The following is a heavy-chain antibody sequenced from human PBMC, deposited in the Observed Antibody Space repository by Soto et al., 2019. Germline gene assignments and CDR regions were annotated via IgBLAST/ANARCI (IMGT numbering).Heavy chain of an antibody. D-gene: IGHD2-21*01. CDR1: GFTLSTYA. V-gene: IGHV3-23*01. J-gene: IGHJ4*02. CDR2: SLGLRNTT. CDR3: ARATSATCTGSICYSFDY. Sequence: GESLRLSCVASGFTLSTYATSWDRHAPGQRRGWVETSLGLRNTTRHTDAEKARCTVSRDSSKNTLSLQMNSLRPEDTALYYCARATSATCTGSICYSFDYWGQGTLVTVSS.